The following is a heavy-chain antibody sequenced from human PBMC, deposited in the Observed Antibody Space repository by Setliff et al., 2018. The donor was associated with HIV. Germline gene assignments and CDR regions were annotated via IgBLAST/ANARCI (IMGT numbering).Heavy chain of an antibody. J-gene: IGHJ3*01. CDR2: IHSSGTT. V-gene: IGHV4-39*01. D-gene: IGHD3-3*01. CDR1: GGSFSSSTYS. CDR3: ARHKTHYDFYAFDV. Sequence: SETLSLTCTVSGGSFSSSTYSWGWIRQPPGMGLEWIGSIHSSGTTDYNPSLKSRVATSVDTSRSQFSLKLRSVTAADTAIYYCARHKTHYDFYAFDVWGQGTMVTVS.